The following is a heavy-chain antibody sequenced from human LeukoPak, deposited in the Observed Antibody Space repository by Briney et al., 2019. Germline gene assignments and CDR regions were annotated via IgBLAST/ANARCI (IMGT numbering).Heavy chain of an antibody. CDR1: GFTFDDYA. D-gene: IGHD3-22*01. Sequence: PGGSLRLSCAASGFTFDDYAMHWVRQAPGKGLEWVSGISWNSGSIGYADSVKGRFTISRDNAKNSLYLQMNSLRAEDTALYYCAKDMAYYDSSGFQDAFDIWGQGTMVTVSS. CDR2: ISWNSGSI. V-gene: IGHV3-9*01. J-gene: IGHJ3*02. CDR3: AKDMAYYDSSGFQDAFDI.